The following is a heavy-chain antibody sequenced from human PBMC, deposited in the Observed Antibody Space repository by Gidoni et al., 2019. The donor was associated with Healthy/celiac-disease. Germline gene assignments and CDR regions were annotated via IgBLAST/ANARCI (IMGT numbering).Heavy chain of an antibody. D-gene: IGHD5-18*01. V-gene: IGHV3-11*01. CDR2: ISSSGSTI. CDR1: GFTFRDYY. CDR3: ARDNMDTAMVYAFDI. Sequence: QVQLVESGGGLVKPGGSLRLSCAAPGFTFRDYYMSWIRQAPGKGLEWVSDISSSGSTIYYADSVKGRFTISRDNAKNSLYLQMNSLRAEDTAVYYCARDNMDTAMVYAFDIWGQGTMVTVSS. J-gene: IGHJ3*02.